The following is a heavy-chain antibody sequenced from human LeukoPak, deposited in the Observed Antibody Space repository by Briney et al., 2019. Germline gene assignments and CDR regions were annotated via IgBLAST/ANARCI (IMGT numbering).Heavy chain of an antibody. CDR1: GGSFSGYY. V-gene: IGHV4-34*01. CDR2: INHSGST. CDR3: ARGGSGYCSSTSCHSHMDV. Sequence: SETLSLTCAVYGGSFSGYYWSWIRQPPGKGLEWIGEINHSGSTNYNPSLKSRVTISVDTSKNQFSLKLSSVTAADTAVYYCARGGSGYCSSTSCHSHMDVWGKGTTVTVSS. J-gene: IGHJ6*03. D-gene: IGHD2-2*02.